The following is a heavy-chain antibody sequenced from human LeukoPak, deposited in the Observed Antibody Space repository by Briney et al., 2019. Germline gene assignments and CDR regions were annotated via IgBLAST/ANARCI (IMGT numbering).Heavy chain of an antibody. CDR1: GFTFSSYG. Sequence: PGRPLRLSCAASGFTFSSYGLHWVRQAPGKGLEWVAVIWYDGSHKYYADSVKGRFTISRDNSKNTLYLQMNSPRAEDTAVYYCAKDMGLISDYWGQGTLVTVSS. J-gene: IGHJ4*02. D-gene: IGHD2-8*01. CDR2: IWYDGSHK. V-gene: IGHV3-33*06. CDR3: AKDMGLISDY.